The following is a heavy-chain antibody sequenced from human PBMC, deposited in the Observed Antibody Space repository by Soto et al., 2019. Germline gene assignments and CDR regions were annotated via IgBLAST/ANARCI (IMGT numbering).Heavy chain of an antibody. J-gene: IGHJ6*02. Sequence: QVQLVESGGGLVKPGGSLTLSCAASGFTFSDYYMSWIRQAPGKGLGWVSYISSYSSAIYYADSVKGRFTISRDKAKNSLYLQRNDLRAEDTAVYYCARDKRDAGYDLYCVMDVWGQGTTVTVSS. V-gene: IGHV3-11*01. D-gene: IGHD5-18*01. CDR2: ISSYSSAI. CDR3: ARDKRDAGYDLYCVMDV. CDR1: GFTFSDYY.